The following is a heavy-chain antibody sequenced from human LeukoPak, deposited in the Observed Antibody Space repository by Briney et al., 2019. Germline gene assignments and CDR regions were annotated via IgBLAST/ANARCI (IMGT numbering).Heavy chain of an antibody. CDR1: GGSISSSSYY. CDR2: IYYSGSS. CDR3: AASGYSTRWYYYDF. V-gene: IGHV4-39*01. D-gene: IGHD2-8*01. J-gene: IGHJ4*02. Sequence: PSETLSLTCTVSGGSISSSSYYWVWMGQPPGKELEWIGSIYYSGSSYYTPSLTSRLTISVDTSKDQFSLKLTSVTAADTAVYYCAASGYSTRWYYYDFWGQGTLVTVSS.